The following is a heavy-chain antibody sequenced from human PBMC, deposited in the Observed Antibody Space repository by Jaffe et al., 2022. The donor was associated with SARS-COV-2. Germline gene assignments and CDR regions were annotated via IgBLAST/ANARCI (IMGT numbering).Heavy chain of an antibody. CDR2: IYHSGST. V-gene: IGHV4-4*02. CDR1: GGSISSSNW. J-gene: IGHJ3*02. D-gene: IGHD6-19*01. Sequence: QVQLQESGPGLVKPSGTLSLTCAVSGGSISSSNWWSWVRQPPGKGLEWIGEIYHSGSTNYNPSLKSRVTISVDKSKNQFSLKLSSVTAADTAVYYCANYRVGPSSGWSGAAFDIWGQGTMVTVSS. CDR3: ANYRVGPSSGWSGAAFDI.